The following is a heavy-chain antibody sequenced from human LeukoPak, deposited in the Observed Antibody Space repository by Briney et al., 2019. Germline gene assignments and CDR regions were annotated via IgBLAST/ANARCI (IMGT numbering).Heavy chain of an antibody. J-gene: IGHJ3*02. Sequence: ASVNVSCKASGGTFSSYAISWVRQAPGQGLEWMGGIIPIFGTANYAQKFQGRVTITADKSTSTAYMELSSLRSEDTAVYYCAREWPNIVVVPAAMPAFDIWGQGTMVTVSS. CDR3: AREWPNIVVVPAAMPAFDI. CDR2: IIPIFGTA. D-gene: IGHD2-2*01. V-gene: IGHV1-69*06. CDR1: GGTFSSYA.